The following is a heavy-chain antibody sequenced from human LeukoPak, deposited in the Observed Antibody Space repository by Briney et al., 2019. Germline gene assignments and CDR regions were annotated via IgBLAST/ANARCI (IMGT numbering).Heavy chain of an antibody. CDR2: TYYRSKWYN. Sequence: SQTLSLTCAVSGDSASSNSAAWNWIRQSPSRGLEWLGRTYYRSKWYNDYAVSVKSRITINPDTSKNQFSLQLNSVTPEDTAVYYCARDREGSSPPSYYFDYWGQGTLVTVSS. D-gene: IGHD1-26*01. CDR1: GDSASSNSAA. CDR3: ARDREGSSPPSYYFDY. J-gene: IGHJ4*02. V-gene: IGHV6-1*01.